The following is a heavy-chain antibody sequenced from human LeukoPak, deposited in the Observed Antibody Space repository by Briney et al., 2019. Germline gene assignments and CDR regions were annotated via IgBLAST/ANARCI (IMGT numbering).Heavy chain of an antibody. CDR3: ARGGRFLGWALSYYYGMDV. V-gene: IGHV4-34*01. J-gene: IGHJ6*02. CDR1: GGSFSGYY. CDR2: INHSGST. Sequence: SETLSLTCAVYGGSFSGYYWSWIRQPPRKGLEWVGEINHSGSTNYNPSLKSRVTISVDTSKNQFSLTLSSVTAADTAVYYCARGGRFLGWALSYYYGMDVWGQGTTVTVSS. D-gene: IGHD3-3*01.